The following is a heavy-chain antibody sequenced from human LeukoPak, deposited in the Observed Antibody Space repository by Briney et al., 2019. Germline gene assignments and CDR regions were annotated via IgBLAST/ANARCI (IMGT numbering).Heavy chain of an antibody. CDR3: VASYDLRFDP. CDR1: GGSISSSSYY. D-gene: IGHD5-12*01. CDR2: IYYSGST. Sequence: SETLSLTCTVSGGSISSSSYYWGWIRQPPGKGLEWIGSIYYSGSTYYNPSLKSRVTISVDTSKKQFSLKLSSVTAADTAVYYCVASYDLRFDPWGQGTLVTVSS. J-gene: IGHJ5*02. V-gene: IGHV4-39*01.